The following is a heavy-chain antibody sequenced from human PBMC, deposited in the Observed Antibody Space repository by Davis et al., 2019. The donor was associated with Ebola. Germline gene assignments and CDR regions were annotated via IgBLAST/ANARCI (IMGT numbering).Heavy chain of an antibody. CDR3: ARINVLRYFDWFHSSYQGWGWFDP. D-gene: IGHD3-9*01. V-gene: IGHV4-39*01. CDR1: GGSISSSSYY. CDR2: IYYSGST. Sequence: MPSETLSLTCTVSGGSISSSSYYWGWIRQPPGKGLEWIGSIYYSGSTYYNPSLKSRVTISVDTSKNQFSLKLSSVTAADTAVYYCARINVLRYFDWFHSSYQGWGWFDPWGQGTLVTVSS. J-gene: IGHJ5*02.